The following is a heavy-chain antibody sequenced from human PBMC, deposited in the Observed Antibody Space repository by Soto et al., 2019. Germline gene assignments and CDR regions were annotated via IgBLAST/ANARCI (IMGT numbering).Heavy chain of an antibody. Sequence: PSKTLSLTCTVSGGSIRSYYWSWIRQPPGKGLEWIGYIYYSGSTTYNPSLKSRVTISVDTSKNQFSLKLSSVTAADTAVYYCARERVRRGVIPGDYYYYGMDVWCQGTT. V-gene: IGHV4-59*01. CDR1: GGSIRSYY. CDR2: IYYSGST. CDR3: ARERVRRGVIPGDYYYYGMDV. J-gene: IGHJ6*02. D-gene: IGHD3-10*01.